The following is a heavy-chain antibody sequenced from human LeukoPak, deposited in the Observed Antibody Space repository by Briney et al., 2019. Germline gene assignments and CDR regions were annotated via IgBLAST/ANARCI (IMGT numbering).Heavy chain of an antibody. D-gene: IGHD3-16*01. CDR1: GGSVSSGSYY. CDR2: ISYSGST. CDR3: ARQPSGDQGGYFDY. Sequence: PSETLSLTCTVSGGSVSSGSYYWAWIRPPPGKGLEWIGFISYSGSTKYNPSLKSRVTISLDTSKNQFSLRMSVVTAADTAVYYCARQPSGDQGGYFDYWGQGTLVTVSS. J-gene: IGHJ4*02. V-gene: IGHV4-61*01.